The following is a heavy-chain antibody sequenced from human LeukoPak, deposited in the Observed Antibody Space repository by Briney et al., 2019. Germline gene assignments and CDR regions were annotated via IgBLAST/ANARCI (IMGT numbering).Heavy chain of an antibody. V-gene: IGHV3-11*01. CDR3: AKVAVVDTAMVQHFDY. CDR1: GFTFSDYY. D-gene: IGHD5-18*01. CDR2: ISSSGSTI. Sequence: GGSLRLSCAASGFTFSDYYMNWIRQAPGKGLEWVSYISSSGSTIYYADSVKGRFTISRDNSKNTLYLQMNSLRAEDTAVYYCAKVAVVDTAMVQHFDYWGQGTLVTVSS. J-gene: IGHJ4*02.